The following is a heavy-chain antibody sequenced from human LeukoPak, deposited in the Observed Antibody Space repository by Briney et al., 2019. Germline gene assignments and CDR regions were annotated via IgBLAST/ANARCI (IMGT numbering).Heavy chain of an antibody. CDR2: ISWNSGSI. J-gene: IGHJ4*02. Sequence: GGSLRLSCAASGFTFDDYAMHWVRQAPGKGLEWVSGISWNSGSIGYADSVKDRFTISRDNAKNSLYLQMNSLRAEDTALYYCAKAPGFKKYQLLFYFDYWGQGTLVTVSS. CDR1: GFTFDDYA. V-gene: IGHV3-9*01. D-gene: IGHD2-2*01. CDR3: AKAPGFKKYQLLFYFDY.